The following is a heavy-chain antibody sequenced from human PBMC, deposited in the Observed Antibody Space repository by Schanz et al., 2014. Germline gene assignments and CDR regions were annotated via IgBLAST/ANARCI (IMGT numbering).Heavy chain of an antibody. V-gene: IGHV3-23*01. D-gene: IGHD2-15*01. CDR2: IRGSGGST. CDR1: AFALNNYD. Sequence: DVQLLESGGGLVQPGGSLRLSCAASAFALNNYDMTWVRQAPGKGLEWVSCIRGSGGSTLYADSVQGRFTISRDNSNHTLYLQMNSLRADDTAVYYCAKDMEGYCDTMTCPIPAFDIWGQGTMVTVSS. J-gene: IGHJ3*02. CDR3: AKDMEGYCDTMTCPIPAFDI.